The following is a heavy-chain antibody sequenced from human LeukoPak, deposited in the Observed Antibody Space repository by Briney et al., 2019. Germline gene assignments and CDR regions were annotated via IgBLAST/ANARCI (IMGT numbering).Heavy chain of an antibody. CDR3: ATDGAGFDT. V-gene: IGHV3-11*01. CDR2: INIGGTNT. Sequence: GGSPTLSWTASGFTFIDYYMSSIRQGPGKGMELLSYINIGGTNTHYADSLKGPFTISRDNAKKSLYLEMNNLRAEDTAVYYCATDGAGFDTWGQGVLVTVSS. CDR1: GFTFIDYY. J-gene: IGHJ5*02.